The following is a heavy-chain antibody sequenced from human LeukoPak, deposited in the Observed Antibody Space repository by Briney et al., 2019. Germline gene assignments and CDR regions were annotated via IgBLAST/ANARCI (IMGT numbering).Heavy chain of an antibody. CDR2: IYYSGST. CDR1: GGSISSGDYY. J-gene: IGHJ5*02. D-gene: IGHD3-3*01. V-gene: IGHV4-30-4*08. CDR3: ATSGVDYDFWSGYYSNWLDP. Sequence: PSETLSLTCTVSGGSISSGDYYWSWIRQPPGKGLEWIGYIYYSGSTYYNPSLKSRVTISVDTSKNQFSLKLSSVTAADTAVYYCATSGVDYDFWSGYYSNWLDPWGQGTLVTVSS.